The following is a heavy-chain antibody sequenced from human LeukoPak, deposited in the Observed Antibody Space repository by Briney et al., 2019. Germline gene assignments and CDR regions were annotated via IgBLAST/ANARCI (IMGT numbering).Heavy chain of an antibody. CDR2: IYYSGST. J-gene: IGHJ5*02. V-gene: IGHV4-39*07. Sequence: PSETLSLTCTVSGGSISSSSYYWGWIRQPPGKGLEWIGSIYYSGSTYYNPSLKSRVTISVDTSKNQFSLKLSSVTAADAAVYYCARVPGIAVAGTHEGVGWFDPWGQGTLVTVSS. D-gene: IGHD6-19*01. CDR1: GGSISSSSYY. CDR3: ARVPGIAVAGTHEGVGWFDP.